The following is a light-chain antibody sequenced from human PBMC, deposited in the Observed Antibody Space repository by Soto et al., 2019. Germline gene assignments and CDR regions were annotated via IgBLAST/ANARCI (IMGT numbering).Light chain of an antibody. CDR1: QGINNY. CDR2: DAS. V-gene: IGKV1-33*01. J-gene: IGKJ3*01. CDR3: QQYESLTPR. Sequence: DIQMTQSPSSLSASVGDRVTITCQASQGINNYLNWYQQKSGKPPKLLIYDASNFEAVVPSRFSGSGSGTDFILSITSLQPEDVATSYCQQYESLTPRFGPGTTVEIK.